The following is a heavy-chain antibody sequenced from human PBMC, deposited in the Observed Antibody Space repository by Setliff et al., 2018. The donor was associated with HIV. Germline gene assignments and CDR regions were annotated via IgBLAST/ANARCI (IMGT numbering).Heavy chain of an antibody. CDR1: GYTFTSYY. V-gene: IGHV1-46*01. CDR2: INPRGGST. CDR3: AKDYYDSSGYIFFPGLPDY. Sequence: ASVKVSCKASGYTFTSYYMHWVRQAPGQGLQWMGVINPRGGSTSYAQKFQGRLTMTRDTSTNTVYMELSSLRSEDTAVYYCAKDYYDSSGYIFFPGLPDYWGQGTLVTVSS. J-gene: IGHJ4*02. D-gene: IGHD3-22*01.